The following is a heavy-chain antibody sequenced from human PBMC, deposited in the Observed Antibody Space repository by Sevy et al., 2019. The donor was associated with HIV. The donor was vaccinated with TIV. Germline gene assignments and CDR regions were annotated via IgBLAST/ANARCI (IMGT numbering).Heavy chain of an antibody. CDR1: GYSFTDYW. J-gene: IGHJ3*02. D-gene: IGHD3-10*01. CDR3: VRTFRELLGLDALDI. CDR2: IYPGDSDT. V-gene: IGHV5-51*01. Sequence: GESLKISCKGSGYSFTDYWIGWVRQMPGKGLEWMGIIYPGDSDTSYSPSFQGQVTISVDKSISTAYLQWSSLKASDSTMYYCVRTFRELLGLDALDIWGQGTMVTVSS.